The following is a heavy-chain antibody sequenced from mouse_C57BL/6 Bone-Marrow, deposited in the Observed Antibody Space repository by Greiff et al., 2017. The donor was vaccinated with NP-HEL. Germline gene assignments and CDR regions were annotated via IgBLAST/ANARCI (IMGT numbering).Heavy chain of an antibody. J-gene: IGHJ3*01. CDR1: GFTFSSYA. V-gene: IGHV5-4*03. CDR2: LSDGGSYT. CDR3: ARESTMVTTDGFAY. D-gene: IGHD2-2*01. Sequence: EVKLVESGGGLVKPGGSLKLSCAASGFTFSSYAMSWVRQTPEKRLEWVATLSDGGSYTYYPDNVKGRFTISRDNAKNNLYLQMSHLKSEDTAMYYCARESTMVTTDGFAYWGQGTLVTVSA.